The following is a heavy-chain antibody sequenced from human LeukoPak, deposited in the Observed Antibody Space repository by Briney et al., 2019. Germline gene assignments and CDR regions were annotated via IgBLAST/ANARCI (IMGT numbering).Heavy chain of an antibody. D-gene: IGHD3-22*01. Sequence: GESLKISCKGSGYSFTTYWIGWVRQMPGKGLEWMGIIYPGDSDTRYSPSFQGQVTISADKSISTAYLQWSSLKASDTAMYYCARPDYYDSSGYYYVGAFDIWGQGTMVTVSS. J-gene: IGHJ3*02. CDR3: ARPDYYDSSGYYYVGAFDI. V-gene: IGHV5-51*01. CDR2: IYPGDSDT. CDR1: GYSFTTYW.